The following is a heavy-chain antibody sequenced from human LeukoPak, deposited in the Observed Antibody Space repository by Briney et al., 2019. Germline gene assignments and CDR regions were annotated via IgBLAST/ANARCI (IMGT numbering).Heavy chain of an antibody. CDR2: ISWDGGST. CDR3: AKDIGLKRRARGTDYYMDV. CDR1: GFTFDDYA. Sequence: GGSLRLSCAASGFTFDDYAMHWVRQAPGKGLEWVSLISWDGGSTYYADSVKGRFTISRDNSKNSLYLQMNSLRAEDTALYYCAKDIGLKRRARGTDYYMDVWGKGTTVTVSS. D-gene: IGHD2-8*02. J-gene: IGHJ6*03. V-gene: IGHV3-43D*03.